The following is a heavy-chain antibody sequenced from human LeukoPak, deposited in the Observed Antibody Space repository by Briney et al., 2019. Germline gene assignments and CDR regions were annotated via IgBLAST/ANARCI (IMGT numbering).Heavy chain of an antibody. D-gene: IGHD3-3*01. V-gene: IGHV1-69*05. CDR2: IIPIFGTA. Sequence: ASVKVSCKASGGTFSSYAISWVRQAPGQGLEWMGGIIPIFGTANYVQKFQSRVTITTDESTSTAYMELSSLRSEDTAVYYCARERVLRFSEWLFDAFDIWGQGTMVTVSS. J-gene: IGHJ3*02. CDR3: ARERVLRFSEWLFDAFDI. CDR1: GGTFSSYA.